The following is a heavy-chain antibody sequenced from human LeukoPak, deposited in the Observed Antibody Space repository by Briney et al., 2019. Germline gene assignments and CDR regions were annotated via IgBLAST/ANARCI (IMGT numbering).Heavy chain of an antibody. CDR1: GGSISSSSYY. D-gene: IGHD1-26*01. CDR3: ARGAKVGATSYYFDY. J-gene: IGHJ4*02. Sequence: SETLSLTCTVSGGSISSSSYYWGWIRQPPGKGLEWIGSIYYSGSTYYNPSLKSRVTISVDTSKYQFSLKLSSVAAADTAVYYCARGAKVGATSYYFDYWGQGTLVTVSS. CDR2: IYYSGST. V-gene: IGHV4-39*07.